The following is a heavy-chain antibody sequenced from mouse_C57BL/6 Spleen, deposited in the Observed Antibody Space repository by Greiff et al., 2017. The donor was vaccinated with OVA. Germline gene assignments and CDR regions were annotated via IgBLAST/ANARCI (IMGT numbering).Heavy chain of an antibody. CDR1: GYTFTDYY. D-gene: IGHD1-1*01. J-gene: IGHJ1*03. CDR3: ARGYLGFTTVVADWYFDV. V-gene: IGHV1-26*01. Sequence: EVQLQQSGPELVKPGASVKISCKASGYTFTDYYMNWVKQSHGKSLEWIGDINPNNGGTSYNQKFKGKATLTVDKSSSTAYMELRSLTSEDSAVYYCARGYLGFTTVVADWYFDVWGTGTTVTVSS. CDR2: INPNNGGT.